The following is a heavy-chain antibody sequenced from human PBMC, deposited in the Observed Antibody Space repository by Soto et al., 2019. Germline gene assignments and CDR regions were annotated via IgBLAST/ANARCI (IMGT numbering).Heavy chain of an antibody. CDR3: ARVLRQWLVRYYYYYGMDV. V-gene: IGHV4-34*01. CDR1: GGSFSGYY. CDR2: INHSGST. J-gene: IGHJ6*02. Sequence: PSETLSLTCAVYGGSFSGYYWSWIRHPPGKGLEWIGEINHSGSTNYNPSLKSRVTISVDTSKNQFSLKLSSVTAADTAVYYCARVLRQWLVRYYYYYGMDVWGQGTTVTVSS. D-gene: IGHD6-19*01.